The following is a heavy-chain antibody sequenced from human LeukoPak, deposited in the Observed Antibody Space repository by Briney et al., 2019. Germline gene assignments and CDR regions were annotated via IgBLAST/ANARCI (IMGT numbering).Heavy chain of an antibody. Sequence: PSETLSLTCAVYGESFRTYFCCWIRQSPGRGLEWIGGINHSGSTNYNPSLKSRVTISVDTSKNQFSLKLSSVTAADTAVYYCARGPRYCSGGSCYSDSHGYFQHWGQGTLVTVSS. CDR2: INHSGST. D-gene: IGHD2-15*01. CDR3: ARGPRYCSGGSCYSDSHGYFQH. CDR1: GESFRTYF. J-gene: IGHJ1*01. V-gene: IGHV4-34*01.